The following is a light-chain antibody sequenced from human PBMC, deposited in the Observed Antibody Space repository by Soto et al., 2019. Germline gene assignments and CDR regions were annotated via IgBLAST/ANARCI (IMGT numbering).Light chain of an antibody. Sequence: QSVLTQPASVSGSPGQSIAISCTGTRSDVGAYNYVSRYQQHPGKAPKLVISEVTNRPSGVSDRFSGSKSGNTASLTISGLQAEDEADYYCSSFTSRFTFVFGTGTKVTVL. CDR3: SSFTSRFTFV. CDR1: RSDVGAYNY. V-gene: IGLV2-14*01. J-gene: IGLJ1*01. CDR2: EVT.